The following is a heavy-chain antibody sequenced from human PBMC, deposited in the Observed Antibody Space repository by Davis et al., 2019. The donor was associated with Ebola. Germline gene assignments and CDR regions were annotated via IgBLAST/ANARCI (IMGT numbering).Heavy chain of an antibody. D-gene: IGHD1-7*01. CDR2: INHSGST. V-gene: IGHV4-34*01. J-gene: IGHJ4*02. CDR1: GGSFSGYY. CDR3: AREVTGTPFSFDY. Sequence: SETLSLTLAVYGGSFSGYYWSWIRQPPGKGLEWIGEINHSGSTNYNPSLKSRVTISVDTSKNQFSLKLSSVTAADTAVYYCAREVTGTPFSFDYWGQGTLVTVSS.